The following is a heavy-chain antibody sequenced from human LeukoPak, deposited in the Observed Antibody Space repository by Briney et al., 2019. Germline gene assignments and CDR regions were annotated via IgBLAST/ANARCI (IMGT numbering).Heavy chain of an antibody. V-gene: IGHV3-74*01. Sequence: GGSLRLSCAASGFTFSSYGMYWVRHAPGKGLVWVSRIISDGSSTSYADSVKGRFTISRDNAKNTLYLQMNSLRPEDTAVYYCATIAAAGEYFDYWGQGTLVTVSS. J-gene: IGHJ4*02. CDR2: IISDGSST. D-gene: IGHD6-13*01. CDR3: ATIAAAGEYFDY. CDR1: GFTFSSYG.